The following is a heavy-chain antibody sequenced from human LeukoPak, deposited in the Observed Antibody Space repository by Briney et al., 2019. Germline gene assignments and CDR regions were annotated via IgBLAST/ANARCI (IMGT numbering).Heavy chain of an antibody. CDR3: ARDKSGSSGWYSYFDY. CDR2: IIPSGGSS. Sequence: ASVTVSCKASGYTFTSHYIHWVRQAPGQGLEWMGIIIPSGGSSRYAQKFQGRVTMTRDTSISTAYMELSRLRSDDTAVYYCARDKSGSSGWYSYFDYWGQGTLVTVSS. D-gene: IGHD6-19*01. V-gene: IGHV1-46*01. J-gene: IGHJ4*02. CDR1: GYTFTSHY.